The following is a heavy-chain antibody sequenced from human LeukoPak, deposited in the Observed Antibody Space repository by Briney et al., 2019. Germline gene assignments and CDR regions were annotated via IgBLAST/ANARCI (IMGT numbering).Heavy chain of an antibody. CDR3: ARDPRLEISGMVIDMLDY. CDR1: GFTFSSHS. Sequence: PGGSLRLSCAASGFTFSSHSMNWVRQAPGKGLEWVSYISSSSTYIYYAASVKGRFAISRDNARNSLFLQMNSLRAEDSGIYYCARDPRLEISGMVIDMLDYWGQGTLVTVSS. CDR2: ISSSSTYI. V-gene: IGHV3-21*01. J-gene: IGHJ4*02. D-gene: IGHD3-3*01.